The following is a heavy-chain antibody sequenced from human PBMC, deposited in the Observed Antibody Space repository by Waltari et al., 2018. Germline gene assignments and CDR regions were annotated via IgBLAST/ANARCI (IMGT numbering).Heavy chain of an antibody. V-gene: IGHV4-4*07. Sequence: QVQLQESGPGLVKPSETLSLICTVSGGSISSYYWSWIRQPAGKGLEWIGRIYASGDTNYNPPLKSRVTMSVETSKNQFSLKLTSVTAADTAVYYCARHNLKNSGGWSGGYWGQGTLVIVSS. D-gene: IGHD2-15*01. CDR1: GGSISSYY. J-gene: IGHJ4*02. CDR2: IYASGDT. CDR3: ARHNLKNSGGWSGGY.